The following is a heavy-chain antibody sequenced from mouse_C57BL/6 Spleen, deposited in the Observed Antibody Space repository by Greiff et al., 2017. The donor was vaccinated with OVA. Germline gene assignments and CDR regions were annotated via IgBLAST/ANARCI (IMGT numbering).Heavy chain of an antibody. D-gene: IGHD1-1*01. CDR2: IDPETGGT. J-gene: IGHJ2*01. V-gene: IGHV1-15*01. CDR1: GYTFTDYE. Sequence: QVHVKQSGAELVRPGASVTLSCKASGYTFTDYETHWVKQTPVHGLEWIGAIDPETGGTAYNQKFQGKAILTADKSSSTAYMELRRLTSEDSAVYDCTREDTTVVAFDYWGQGTTLTVSS. CDR3: TREDTTVVAFDY.